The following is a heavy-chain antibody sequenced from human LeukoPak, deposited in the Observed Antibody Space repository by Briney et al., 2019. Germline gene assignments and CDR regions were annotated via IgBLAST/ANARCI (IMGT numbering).Heavy chain of an antibody. CDR3: ARDVIAAAGYNWFDP. J-gene: IGHJ5*02. Sequence: SETLSLTCTVSGGSISSYYWSWIRQPAGKGLEWIGRIYTSGSTNYNPSLKSRVTISVDTSKNQFSLKLSSVTAADTAVYYCARDVIAAAGYNWFDPWGQGTLVTVSS. D-gene: IGHD6-13*01. CDR1: GGSISSYY. CDR2: IYTSGST. V-gene: IGHV4-4*07.